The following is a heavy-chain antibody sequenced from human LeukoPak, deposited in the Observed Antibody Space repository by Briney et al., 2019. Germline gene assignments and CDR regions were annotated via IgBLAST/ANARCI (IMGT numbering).Heavy chain of an antibody. CDR2: ISNDGTTQ. CDR1: AFTFSSYG. V-gene: IGHV3-30*18. D-gene: IGHD6-19*01. J-gene: IGHJ6*02. Sequence: PGGSLRLSCEASAFTFSSYGMHWVRQTPGKGLQWVAFISNDGTTQYYADSVKGRCTISRDNSKNTVFLQMNGLRSEDTAVYFGVKGLSPRRYGMDAWGQGTAVTVSS. CDR3: VKGLSPRRYGMDA.